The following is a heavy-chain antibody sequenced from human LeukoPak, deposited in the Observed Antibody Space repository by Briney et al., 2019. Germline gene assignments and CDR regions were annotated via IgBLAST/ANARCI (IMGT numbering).Heavy chain of an antibody. V-gene: IGHV3-30*18. D-gene: IGHD1-26*01. CDR2: ISYDGSHK. J-gene: IGHJ6*03. CDR1: GFTYSSYG. CDR3: AKGSSGSNFYYYYYFVDV. Sequence: GGSLRLSCAASGFTYSSYGMHWVRQAPGKGLESVAVISYDGSHKSYADSVKGRFTISRDNSKKTLFLQMNSLRAEDTAVYYCAKGSSGSNFYYYYYFVDVWGTGTTVTVS.